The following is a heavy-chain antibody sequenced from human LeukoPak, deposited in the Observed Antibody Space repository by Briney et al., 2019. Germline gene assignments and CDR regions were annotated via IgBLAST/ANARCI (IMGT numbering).Heavy chain of an antibody. CDR2: IYHGGTT. CDR3: ARHGGTLDYFDS. J-gene: IGHJ4*02. CDR1: NGSISTYY. Sequence: PSETLSLTCTVSNGSISTYYWSWIRQPPGKGLEGIGYIYHGGTTTYNPSFKRRVTISVDSSKNHFSLTLTSLTAADTALYYCARHGGTLDYFDSRGPGSLVTVSS. D-gene: IGHD1-26*01. V-gene: IGHV4-59*08.